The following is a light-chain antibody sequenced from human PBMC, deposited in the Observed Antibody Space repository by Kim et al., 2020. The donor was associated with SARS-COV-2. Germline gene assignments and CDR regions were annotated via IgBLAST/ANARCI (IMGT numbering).Light chain of an antibody. CDR2: KDS. CDR3: YSAADNKGV. J-gene: IGLJ1*01. V-gene: IGLV3-27*01. Sequence: VSPGQTARITCSGDVLAKEYVRWFQQKPGQAPVLVIYKDSERPSGIPVRFSGSSSGTTVTLTISGAQVEDEADYYCYSAADNKGVFGTGTKVTVL. CDR1: VLAKEY.